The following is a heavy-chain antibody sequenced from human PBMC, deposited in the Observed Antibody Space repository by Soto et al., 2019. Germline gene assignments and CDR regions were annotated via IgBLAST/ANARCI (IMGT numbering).Heavy chain of an antibody. Sequence: QVQLVQSGAEVKKPGASVKVSCKTSGYTFTGHYMHWVRQAPGQGREWMGWINPNSGATNYAQKFQGWVTMTRDTSITTVYMELSRLTSDDTAVYYCAREYISSWFDYWGQGSLITASS. D-gene: IGHD6-13*01. CDR2: INPNSGAT. J-gene: IGHJ4*02. CDR3: AREYISSWFDY. V-gene: IGHV1-2*04. CDR1: GYTFTGHY.